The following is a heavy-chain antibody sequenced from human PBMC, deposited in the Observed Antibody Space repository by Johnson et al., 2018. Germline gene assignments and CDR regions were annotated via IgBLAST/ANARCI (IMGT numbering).Heavy chain of an antibody. Sequence: VQLVESGGGLVQPWVSLKVSCVGSGFTLSGSAMHWVRQAPGKGLEWVGRITMQPTGYGTLYAAALKGRFVISRVNSKNTVYLEMSSLKNEDTAVYYCTGLRDDFHYWGQGTLVTVSS. V-gene: IGHV3-73*01. D-gene: IGHD3-3*01. CDR1: GFTLSGSA. CDR3: TGLRDDFHY. CDR2: ITMQPTGYGT. J-gene: IGHJ1*01.